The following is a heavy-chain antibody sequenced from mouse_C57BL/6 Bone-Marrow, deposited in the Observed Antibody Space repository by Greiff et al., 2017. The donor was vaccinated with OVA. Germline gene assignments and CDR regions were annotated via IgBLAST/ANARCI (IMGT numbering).Heavy chain of an antibody. CDR1: GFSLTSYG. Sequence: VQLKESGPGLVQPSQSLSITCTVSGFSLTSYGVHWVRQSPGKGLEWLGVIWSGGSTDYNAAFISRLSISKDNSKSQVFFKMNSLQADDTAIYYCAREFTTVVEGYFDVWGTGTTVTVSS. CDR3: AREFTTVVEGYFDV. J-gene: IGHJ1*03. V-gene: IGHV2-2*01. CDR2: IWSGGST. D-gene: IGHD1-1*01.